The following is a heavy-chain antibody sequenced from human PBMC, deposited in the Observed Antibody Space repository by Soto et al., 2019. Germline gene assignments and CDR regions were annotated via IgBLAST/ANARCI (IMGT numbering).Heavy chain of an antibody. CDR3: AREGAKVDTAMVAYYYYGMDV. J-gene: IGHJ6*02. CDR1: GFTFSSYW. V-gene: IGHV3-7*03. Sequence: EVQLVESGGGLVQPGGSLRLSCAASGFTFSSYWMSWVRQAPGKGLEWVANIKQDGSEKYYVDSVKGRFTISRDNAKNSLYLQMNSLRAEDTAVYYCAREGAKVDTAMVAYYYYGMDVWGQGTTVTVSS. CDR2: IKQDGSEK. D-gene: IGHD5-18*01.